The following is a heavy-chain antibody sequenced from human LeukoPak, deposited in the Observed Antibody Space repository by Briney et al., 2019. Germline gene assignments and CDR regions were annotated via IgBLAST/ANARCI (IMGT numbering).Heavy chain of an antibody. CDR3: ARVKGTPDYYYYYMDV. J-gene: IGHJ6*03. V-gene: IGHV3-30*04. D-gene: IGHD1-1*01. CDR1: GFAFSSYA. CDR2: ISYDGSNK. Sequence: PGRPLRLSCAASGFAFSSYAMHWVRQAPGKGLEWVAVISYDGSNKYCADSVKGRFTISRDNSKNTLYLQMNSLRAEDTAVYYCARVKGTPDYYYYYMDVWGKGTTVTVSS.